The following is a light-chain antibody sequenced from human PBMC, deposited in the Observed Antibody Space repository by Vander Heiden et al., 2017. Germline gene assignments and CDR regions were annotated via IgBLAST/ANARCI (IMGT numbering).Light chain of an antibody. CDR1: QSISSY. J-gene: IGKJ2*01. Sequence: DIQMTHSPSSLSASVGDRVTITCRASQSISSYLNWYQQKPGKAPKLLIYAASSLQGGVPSRFSGSGSGTDFTLTISSLQPEDFATYYCQQSYSTLPYTFGQGTKLEIK. CDR3: QQSYSTLPYT. CDR2: AAS. V-gene: IGKV1-39*01.